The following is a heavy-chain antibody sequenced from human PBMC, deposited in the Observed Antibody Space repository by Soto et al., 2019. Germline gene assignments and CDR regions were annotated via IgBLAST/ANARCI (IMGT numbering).Heavy chain of an antibody. J-gene: IGHJ4*02. CDR1: GFTLSTYT. D-gene: IGHD1-26*01. CDR2: INGRGNYI. V-gene: IGHV3-21*01. CDR3: VREDGTVGTNSAFDY. Sequence: GGSLRLSCASSGFTLSTYTMNWVRQAPGKGLEWVSAINGRGNYIYYAESVKGRFTISRDNAKNSLFLQMGRLRAEDTALYYCVREDGTVGTNSAFDYWGLGALVTVSS.